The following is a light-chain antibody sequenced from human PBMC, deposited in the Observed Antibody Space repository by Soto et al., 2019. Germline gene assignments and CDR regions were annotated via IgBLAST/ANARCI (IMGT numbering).Light chain of an antibody. Sequence: SYELTQPPSVSVAPGKTARITCGGNNIGSKSVHWYQQKPGQAPVLVIYYDSDRPSGLPERFSGSNSGNTATLTISRVEDGDEAYYYCHVWDSSSDHFVVFGGGTKVTVL. CDR2: YDS. CDR1: NIGSKS. J-gene: IGLJ2*01. V-gene: IGLV3-21*04. CDR3: HVWDSSSDHFVV.